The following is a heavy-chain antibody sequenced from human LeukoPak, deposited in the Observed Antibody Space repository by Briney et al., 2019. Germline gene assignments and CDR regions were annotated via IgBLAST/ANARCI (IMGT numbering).Heavy chain of an antibody. CDR2: IKQDGSEK. CDR3: ASDYYDFWSGYFDY. CDR1: RFNLSNYW. V-gene: IGHV3-7*01. Sequence: PGGSLRLSCAASRFNLSNYWVSWVRQAPGKGLEWVANIKQDGSEKYYVDSVKGRFTISRDNAKNSLYLQMNSLRAEDTAVYYCASDYYDFWSGYFDYWGQGTMVTVSS. D-gene: IGHD3-3*01. J-gene: IGHJ4*02.